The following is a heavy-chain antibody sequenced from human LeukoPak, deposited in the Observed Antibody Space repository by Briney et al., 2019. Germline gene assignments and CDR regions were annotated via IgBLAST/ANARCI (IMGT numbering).Heavy chain of an antibody. J-gene: IGHJ5*02. CDR3: ARGYVQSHWFDP. CDR2: IYYSGST. CDR1: GGSISSGGYY. D-gene: IGHD5-12*01. Sequence: SETLSLTCTVPGGSISSGGYYWSWIRQHPGKGLEWIGYIYYSGSTNRNPSLKSRVTISVDTSKNHFSLKLSSVTAADAAVYYCARGYVQSHWFDPWGQGTLVTVSS. V-gene: IGHV4-31*03.